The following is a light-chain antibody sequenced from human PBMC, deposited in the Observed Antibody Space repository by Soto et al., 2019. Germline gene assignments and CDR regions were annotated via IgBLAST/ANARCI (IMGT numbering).Light chain of an antibody. CDR3: QQRSNWPPTWT. CDR2: DAS. J-gene: IGKJ1*01. V-gene: IGKV3-11*01. CDR1: QSLSTS. Sequence: EVELTQSPATLSLSPGESATLSCRASQSLSTSLAWYQQKPGQAPRLLIYDASNRATGIPARFSGSGSGTDFTLTINSLEPEDFAVYYCQQRSNWPPTWTVGQGTRVEIK.